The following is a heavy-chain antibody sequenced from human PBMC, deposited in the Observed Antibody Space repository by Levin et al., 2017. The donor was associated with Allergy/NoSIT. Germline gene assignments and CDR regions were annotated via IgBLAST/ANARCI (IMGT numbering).Heavy chain of an antibody. CDR3: ARGLRYFDWLGPTFAFDI. J-gene: IGHJ3*02. CDR2: IQQDGSEK. CDR1: GFTFSSYW. V-gene: IGHV3-7*01. Sequence: AASVKVSCAASGFTFSSYWMSWVRQAPGKGLEWVANIQQDGSEKYYVDSVKGRFTISRDNAKNSLYLQMNSLRAEDTAVYYCARGLRYFDWLGPTFAFDIWGQGTMVTVS. D-gene: IGHD3-9*01.